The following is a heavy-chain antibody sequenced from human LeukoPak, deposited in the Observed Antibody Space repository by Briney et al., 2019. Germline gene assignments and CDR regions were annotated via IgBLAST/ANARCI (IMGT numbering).Heavy chain of an antibody. D-gene: IGHD6-25*01. CDR2: INHSGST. Sequence: SETLSLTCAVYGGSFSGYYWSWIRQPPGKGLEWIGEINHSGSTNYNPSLKSRVTISVDTSKNQFSLKLNSVTAADTAIYYCARVTPGYTGGGADYYYMDVWGKGTTVTVSS. CDR1: GGSFSGYY. CDR3: ARVTPGYTGGGADYYYMDV. J-gene: IGHJ6*03. V-gene: IGHV4-34*01.